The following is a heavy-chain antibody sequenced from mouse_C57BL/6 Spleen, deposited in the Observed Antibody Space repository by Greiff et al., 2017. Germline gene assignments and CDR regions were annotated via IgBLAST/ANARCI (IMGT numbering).Heavy chain of an antibody. CDR2: IDPNRGGT. D-gene: IGHD1-2*01. Sequence: QVQLQQPGAELVKPGASVKLSCKASGYTFTSYWMHWVKQRPGRGLEWIGRIDPNRGGTKYNEKFKSKATLTVDKPTSTAYMQLSSLTSEDSAVYYCARENYDGVVSYAMDYWGQGTSVTVSS. V-gene: IGHV1-72*01. CDR1: GYTFTSYW. J-gene: IGHJ4*01. CDR3: ARENYDGVVSYAMDY.